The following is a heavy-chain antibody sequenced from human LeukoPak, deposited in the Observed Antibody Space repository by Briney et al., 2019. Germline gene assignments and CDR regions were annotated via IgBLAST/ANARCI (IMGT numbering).Heavy chain of an antibody. V-gene: IGHV3-7*01. CDR2: IKQDGSEK. Sequence: GGTLRLSCVGSGFTFSSYGMSWVRQAPGKGLEWVANIKQDGSEKYYVDSVKGRFTISRDNSKNTLYLQMNSLRAEDTAVYYCAKLGKTENHYGSGRFSYYYYMDVWGKGTTVTISS. CDR1: GFTFSSYG. CDR3: AKLGKTENHYGSGRFSYYYYMDV. J-gene: IGHJ6*03. D-gene: IGHD3-10*01.